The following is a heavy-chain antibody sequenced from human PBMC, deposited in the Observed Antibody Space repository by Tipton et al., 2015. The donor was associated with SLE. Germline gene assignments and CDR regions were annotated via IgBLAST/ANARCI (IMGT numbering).Heavy chain of an antibody. CDR2: IQYDGNKK. D-gene: IGHD2-21*01. J-gene: IGHJ4*02. V-gene: IGHV3-30*19. Sequence: SLRLSCAASGFSFTFHAMHWVRQAPGKGLEWVAFIQYDGNKKSYADSVKGRFTVSRDNSKKTLYLEMNSLRTDDTAVYYCARDYPVVQPYWGQGTLVTVSS. CDR1: GFSFTFHA. CDR3: ARDYPVVQPY.